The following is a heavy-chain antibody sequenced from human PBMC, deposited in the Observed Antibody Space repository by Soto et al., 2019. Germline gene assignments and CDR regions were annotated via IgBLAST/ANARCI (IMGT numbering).Heavy chain of an antibody. CDR2: ISGSGDST. Sequence: EVQLLESGGGLEQPGGSLRLSCAASGFTFSSYAMNWVRQAPGKGLEWVSVISGSGDSTYYADSVKGRFTISRDNSTNTLYLQMNSLRAEDTAVYYCARRGSGSYYDYWGQGTLVTVSS. V-gene: IGHV3-23*01. CDR1: GFTFSSYA. J-gene: IGHJ4*02. CDR3: ARRGSGSYYDY. D-gene: IGHD1-26*01.